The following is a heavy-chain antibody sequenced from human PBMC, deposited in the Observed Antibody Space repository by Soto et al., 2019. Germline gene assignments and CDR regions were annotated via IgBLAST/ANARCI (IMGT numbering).Heavy chain of an antibody. D-gene: IGHD3-10*01. CDR1: GGSISNDGYY. CDR2: ISYSGNT. CDR3: ARDHPRYGSGIFYYFDY. V-gene: IGHV4-31*03. Sequence: PSETLSLTCTVSGGSISNDGYYWNWIRQSPGKGLEWIGYISYSGNTYYNPSLKSRLTISVDTSKNQFSLKLSSVTAADTAVYYCARDHPRYGSGIFYYFDYWGQGTLVTVSS. J-gene: IGHJ4*02.